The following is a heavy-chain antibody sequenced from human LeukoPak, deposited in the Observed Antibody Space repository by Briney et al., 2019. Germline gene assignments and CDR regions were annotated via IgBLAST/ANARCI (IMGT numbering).Heavy chain of an antibody. J-gene: IGHJ4*02. V-gene: IGHV3-30*04. CDR3: ARDRGATSPFDY. CDR1: GFTFSSYA. D-gene: IGHD5-12*01. Sequence: QPGGSLRLSCAASGFTFSSYAMHWVRQAPGKGLEWVAVISYDGSNKYYADSVKGRFTISRDNSKNTLYLQMNSLRSEDTAVYYCARDRGATSPFDYWGQGTLVTVSS. CDR2: ISYDGSNK.